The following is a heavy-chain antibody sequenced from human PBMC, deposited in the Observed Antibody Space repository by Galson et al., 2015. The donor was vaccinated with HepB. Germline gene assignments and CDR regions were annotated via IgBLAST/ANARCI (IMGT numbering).Heavy chain of an antibody. Sequence: SLRLSCAASGFTFSSYSLNWVRQAPGKGLEWVSYVSSGSSTIYYADSVKGRFTISRDNAKNSLYLQMNSLRAESTAKYYCTRSGTSSRGAFDIWGQGTIVTVSS. CDR1: GFTFSSYS. V-gene: IGHV3-48*01. CDR3: TRSGTSSRGAFDI. CDR2: VSSGSSTI. J-gene: IGHJ3*02. D-gene: IGHD1-14*01.